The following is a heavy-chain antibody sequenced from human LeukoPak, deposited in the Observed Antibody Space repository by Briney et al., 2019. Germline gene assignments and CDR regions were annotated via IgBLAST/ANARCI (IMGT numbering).Heavy chain of an antibody. Sequence: GGSLRLSCAASGFTFSNYAMHWVRQAPGKGLEWVAVISYEETSKNYADSVKGRFTISRDNAKNSLYLQMNSLRAEDTAVYYCARDTKGGVSGRRYGMDVWGKGTTVTVSS. D-gene: IGHD3-16*01. J-gene: IGHJ6*04. CDR3: ARDTKGGVSGRRYGMDV. CDR1: GFTFSNYA. CDR2: ISYEETSK. V-gene: IGHV3-30-3*01.